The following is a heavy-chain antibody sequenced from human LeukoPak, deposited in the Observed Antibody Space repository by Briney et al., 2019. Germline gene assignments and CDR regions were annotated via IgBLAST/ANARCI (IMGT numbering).Heavy chain of an antibody. D-gene: IGHD1-7*01. J-gene: IGHJ4*02. Sequence: SVKVSYKASGGTFTSYAIIWVRQAPGQGLEWMGRIIPIVGIANYAQKFQGRVTITADKSTSTAYMELSSLRSEDTAVYYCARVGIRYNWNYKYYFDYWGEGTLVTVSS. CDR3: ARVGIRYNWNYKYYFDY. V-gene: IGHV1-69*04. CDR2: IIPIVGIA. CDR1: GGTFTSYA.